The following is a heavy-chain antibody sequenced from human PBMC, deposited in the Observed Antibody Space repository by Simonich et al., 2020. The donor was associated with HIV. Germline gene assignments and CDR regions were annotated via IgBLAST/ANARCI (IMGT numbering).Heavy chain of an antibody. V-gene: IGHV1-18*01. J-gene: IGHJ4*02. CDR1: RYYLTTHP. CDR2: TRVNNGNT. CDR3: ARSIWNLQDAIDF. D-gene: IGHD1-1*01. Sequence: QVQLVQSGAEVKKPGASVKVSCKSSRYYLTTHPINWVRQAPGQGLEVMGGTRVNNGNTNNEQKFKGRGTMTPDISTSTTYRELRSLRSDDTAVYYCARSIWNLQDAIDFWGQGTLVTVSS.